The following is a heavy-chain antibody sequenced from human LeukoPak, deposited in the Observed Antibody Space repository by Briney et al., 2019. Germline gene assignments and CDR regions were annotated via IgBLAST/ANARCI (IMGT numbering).Heavy chain of an antibody. Sequence: PGRSLRLSCAASGFTFSSYGMHWVRRAPGKGLEWVAVISYDGSNKYYADSVKGRFTIYRDNSKKTLYLQMNSLRAEDTAVYYCAKGNLVITTAPFDAFDIWGQGTMVTVSS. D-gene: IGHD3-22*01. J-gene: IGHJ3*02. CDR1: GFTFSSYG. V-gene: IGHV3-30*18. CDR2: ISYDGSNK. CDR3: AKGNLVITTAPFDAFDI.